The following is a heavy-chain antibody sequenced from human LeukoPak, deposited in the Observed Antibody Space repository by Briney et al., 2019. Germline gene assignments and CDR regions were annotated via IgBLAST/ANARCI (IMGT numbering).Heavy chain of an antibody. D-gene: IGHD2-2*03. V-gene: IGHV3-30*03. CDR2: ISYDGSNK. J-gene: IGHJ6*02. CDR1: GFTFSSYG. Sequence: GGSLRLSCAASGFTFSSYGMHWVRQAPGKGLEWVAVISYDGSNKYYADSVKGRFTISRDNSKYTLYLQMNSLRAEDTAVYYCVRENGYCSSSSCSQVYYGMDVWGQGTTVTVSS. CDR3: VRENGYCSSSSCSQVYYGMDV.